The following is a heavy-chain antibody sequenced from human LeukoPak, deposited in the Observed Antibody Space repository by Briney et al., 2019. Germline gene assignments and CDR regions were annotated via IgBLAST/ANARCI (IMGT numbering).Heavy chain of an antibody. CDR3: ARGYCSSTSCYRFFAEYFQH. J-gene: IGHJ1*01. D-gene: IGHD2-2*02. CDR2: INPNSGGT. Sequence: ASVKVSCKASGYTFTGYYMHWVRQAPGQGLEWMGWINPNSGGTNYAQKFQGWVTMTRDTSISTAYMELSRLRSDDTAVYYCARGYCSSTSCYRFFAEYFQHWGQGTLVTVSS. V-gene: IGHV1-2*04. CDR1: GYTFTGYY.